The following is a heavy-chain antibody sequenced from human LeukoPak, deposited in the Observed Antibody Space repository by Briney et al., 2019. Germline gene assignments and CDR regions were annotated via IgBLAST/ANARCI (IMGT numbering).Heavy chain of an antibody. J-gene: IGHJ4*02. CDR1: GYTFTSYG. Sequence: ASVKVSCKASGYTFTSYGISWVRQAPGQGLEWMGWISAYNGNTNYAQKLQGRVTMTTDTSTSTAYMELRSLRSDDTAVYYCARVRIPATAMPIDYWGQGTLVTVSS. D-gene: IGHD2-2*01. CDR3: ARVRIPATAMPIDY. V-gene: IGHV1-18*01. CDR2: ISAYNGNT.